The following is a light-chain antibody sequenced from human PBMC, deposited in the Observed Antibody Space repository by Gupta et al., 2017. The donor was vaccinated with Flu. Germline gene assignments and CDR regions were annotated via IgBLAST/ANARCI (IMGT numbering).Light chain of an antibody. V-gene: IGLV1-51*01. CDR2: ENS. CDR3: GTWDSSLSAWV. CDR1: SSNIENNY. Sequence: QSVLTQPPSVSAAPGQKVTISCSGSSSNIENNYVSWYQQLPGTAPKLLIYENSKRPSGIPDRFSGSKSDTSATLGITGRQTGDEADYYCGTWDSSLSAWVFGGGTKLTVL. J-gene: IGLJ3*02.